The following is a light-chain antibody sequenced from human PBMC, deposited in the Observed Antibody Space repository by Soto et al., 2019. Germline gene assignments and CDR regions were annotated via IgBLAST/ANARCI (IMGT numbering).Light chain of an antibody. Sequence: QSVLTQPPSVSVAPGQRVTISCRGSSSNIGASYDVHWYKQLPGTAPKLLIYGNNHRPSGVPDRFSGSKSDTSASLAITGLQADDEADYYCQSYDRSLSVVVFGGGTKLTVL. CDR3: QSYDRSLSVVV. CDR2: GNN. J-gene: IGLJ2*01. V-gene: IGLV1-40*01. CDR1: SSNIGASYD.